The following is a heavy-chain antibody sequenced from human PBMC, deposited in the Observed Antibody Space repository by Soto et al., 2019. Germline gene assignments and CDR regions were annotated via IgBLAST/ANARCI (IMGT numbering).Heavy chain of an antibody. V-gene: IGHV4-31*03. J-gene: IGHJ5*02. Sequence: TLSLTGTVSGGSISSGGYYWSWILQHPGKGLEWIGYIYYSGSTYYNPSLKSRVTISVDTSKNQFSLKLSSVTAADTAVYYCARVKTLRMVAATLRWFDPWGQGTLVTVSS. CDR1: GGSISSGGYY. D-gene: IGHD2-15*01. CDR2: IYYSGST. CDR3: ARVKTLRMVAATLRWFDP.